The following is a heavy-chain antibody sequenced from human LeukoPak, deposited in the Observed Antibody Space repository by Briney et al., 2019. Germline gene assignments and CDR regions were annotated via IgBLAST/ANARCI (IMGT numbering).Heavy chain of an antibody. Sequence: GGSLRLSCAASGFTFSSYGMSWLRQAPGKGLEWVSAISGSGGSTYYADSVKGRFTISRDNSKNTLYLQMNSLRAEDTAVYYCAKDRLYLAGTYLDAFDIWGQGTMVTVSS. CDR2: ISGSGGST. D-gene: IGHD1-14*01. V-gene: IGHV3-23*01. J-gene: IGHJ3*02. CDR1: GFTFSSYG. CDR3: AKDRLYLAGTYLDAFDI.